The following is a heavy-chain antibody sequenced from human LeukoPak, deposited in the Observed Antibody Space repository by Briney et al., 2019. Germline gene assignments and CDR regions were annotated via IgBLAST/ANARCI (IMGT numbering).Heavy chain of an antibody. CDR1: GGSFSGYD. J-gene: IGHJ4*02. D-gene: IGHD5-24*01. CDR3: AREGDGYSNYFDY. V-gene: IGHV4-34*01. CDR2: INHSGST. Sequence: PSETLSLTCAVYGGSFSGYDWSWIRQPPGKGLEWIGEINHSGSTNYNPSLKSRVTISVDTSKNQFSLKLSSVTAADTAVYYCAREGDGYSNYFDYWGQGTLVTVSS.